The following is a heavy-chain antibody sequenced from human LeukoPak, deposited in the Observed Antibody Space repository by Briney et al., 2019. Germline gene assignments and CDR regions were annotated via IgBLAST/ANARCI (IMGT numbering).Heavy chain of an antibody. CDR3: ASPYGDYDEYAFDI. CDR1: GFTFSSYG. CDR2: IWYDGSNK. V-gene: IGHV3-33*01. J-gene: IGHJ3*02. D-gene: IGHD4-17*01. Sequence: GRSLRLSCAASGFTFSSYGMHWVRQAPGKGLEWVAVIWYDGSNKYYADSVKGRFTISRDNSKNTLYLQMNSLRAEDTAVYYCASPYGDYDEYAFDIWGQGTMVTVSS.